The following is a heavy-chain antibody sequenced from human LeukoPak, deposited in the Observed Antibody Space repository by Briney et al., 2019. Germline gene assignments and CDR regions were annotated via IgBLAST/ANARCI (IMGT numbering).Heavy chain of an antibody. Sequence: GGSLRLSCAASGFTVSSNYMSWVRQAPGKGLEWVSVIYSGGSTYYADSVKGRFTISIDNSKNTLYLQMNSLRAEDTAVHYCASYYGSGSYFDYWGQGTLVTVSS. CDR2: IYSGGST. CDR1: GFTVSSNY. J-gene: IGHJ4*02. V-gene: IGHV3-66*01. D-gene: IGHD3-10*01. CDR3: ASYYGSGSYFDY.